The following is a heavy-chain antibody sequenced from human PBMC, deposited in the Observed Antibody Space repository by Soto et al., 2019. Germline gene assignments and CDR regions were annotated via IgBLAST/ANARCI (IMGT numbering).Heavy chain of an antibody. J-gene: IGHJ6*02. Sequence: GASVKVSCKASGGTFSSYAISWVRQAPGQGLEWMGGIIPIFGTANYAQKFQGRVTITADESTSTAYMELSSLRSEDTAVYYCARDSADLEWLPKYYYGMDVWGQGTTVTVSS. V-gene: IGHV1-69*13. CDR2: IIPIFGTA. CDR1: GGTFSSYA. CDR3: ARDSADLEWLPKYYYGMDV. D-gene: IGHD3-3*01.